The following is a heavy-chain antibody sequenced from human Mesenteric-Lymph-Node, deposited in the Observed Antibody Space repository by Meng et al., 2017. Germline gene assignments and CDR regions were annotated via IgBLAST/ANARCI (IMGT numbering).Heavy chain of an antibody. D-gene: IGHD3-16*02. CDR3: ARHMITFGGVIVSPGWFDP. J-gene: IGHJ5*02. Sequence: KVSCKGSGYSFTSYWIGWVRQMPGKGLEWMGIIYPGDSDTRYSPSFQGQVTISADKSISTAYLQWSSLKASDTAMYYCARHMITFGGVIVSPGWFDPWGQGTLVTVSS. CDR2: IYPGDSDT. CDR1: GYSFTSYW. V-gene: IGHV5-51*01.